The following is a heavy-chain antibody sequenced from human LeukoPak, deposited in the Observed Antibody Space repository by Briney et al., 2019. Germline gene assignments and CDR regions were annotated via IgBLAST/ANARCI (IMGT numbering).Heavy chain of an antibody. D-gene: IGHD2-21*02. CDR3: ARVSCGGDCSIDY. Sequence: SETLSLTCTVSGGSISSYYWGWIRQPPGKGLEWIGSIYYSGSTYYNPSLKSRVAISVDTSKNQFSLKLSSVTAADTAVYYCARVSCGGDCSIDYWGQGTLVTVSS. CDR1: GGSISSYY. J-gene: IGHJ4*02. CDR2: IYYSGST. V-gene: IGHV4-39*07.